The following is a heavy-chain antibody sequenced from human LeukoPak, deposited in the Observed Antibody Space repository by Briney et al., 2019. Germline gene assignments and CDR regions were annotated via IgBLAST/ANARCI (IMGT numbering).Heavy chain of an antibody. CDR3: AKDETGYSSGWSYYYYYGMDV. CDR2: ISGGGDST. Sequence: GGSLRLSCAASGFTFSSYAMSWVRQAPGKGLEWVSAISGGGDSTYYADSVKGRFTISRDNSKNTLYLQMNSLRAEDTAVYYCAKDETGYSSGWSYYYYYGMDVWGQGTTVTVSS. J-gene: IGHJ6*02. CDR1: GFTFSSYA. V-gene: IGHV3-23*01. D-gene: IGHD6-19*01.